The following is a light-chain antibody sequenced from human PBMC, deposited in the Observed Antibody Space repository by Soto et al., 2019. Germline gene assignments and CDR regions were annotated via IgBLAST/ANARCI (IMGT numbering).Light chain of an antibody. V-gene: IGKV1-6*01. J-gene: IGKJ1*01. CDR2: GAS. CDR1: QGIRND. CDR3: QQYNSYSGT. Sequence: ASQMTQSPSSLSASVGDRLTITCRASQGIRNDLGWYQQKPGKAPKLLIYGASSLQSGVPSRFSGSGSGTEFTLTVSSLQPDDFATYYCQQYNSYSGTFGQGTKVDIK.